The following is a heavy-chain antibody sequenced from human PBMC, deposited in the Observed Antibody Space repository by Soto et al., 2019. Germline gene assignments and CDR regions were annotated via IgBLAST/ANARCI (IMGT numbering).Heavy chain of an antibody. CDR1: GLTFIDSA. Sequence: SVKVSCKASGLTFIDSAVQWVRQTRGHRLEWIGWIVVGSGNTNYAQEFQGRVTITMDMSTNTVYMEMSSLRSEASAVFYCAADVIPYSYDSSGYYFDCFDTWGQGTMVTVS. V-gene: IGHV1-58*01. J-gene: IGHJ3*02. CDR2: IVVGSGNT. D-gene: IGHD3-22*01. CDR3: AADVIPYSYDSSGYYFDCFDT.